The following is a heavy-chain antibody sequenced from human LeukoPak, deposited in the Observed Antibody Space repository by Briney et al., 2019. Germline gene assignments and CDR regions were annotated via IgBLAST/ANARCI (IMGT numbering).Heavy chain of an antibody. D-gene: IGHD6-19*01. CDR1: GFTFDDYG. CDR3: ARDLVVAGTGFGY. Sequence: GGSLRLSWAPSGFTFDDYGMSWVRQAPGKGLEWVSGINWKGGTTGYADSVKGRFTISRDNAKKSMYLQMNSLRAENTALYYCARDLVVAGTGFGYWGQGTLVTVSS. V-gene: IGHV3-20*04. J-gene: IGHJ4*02. CDR2: INWKGGTT.